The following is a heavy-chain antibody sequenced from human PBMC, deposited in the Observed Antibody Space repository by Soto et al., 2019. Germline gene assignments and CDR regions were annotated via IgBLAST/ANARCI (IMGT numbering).Heavy chain of an antibody. D-gene: IGHD2-21*01. CDR3: AREDDGGDRDYSGLDV. CDR1: GGSISYEYYH. Sequence: QVQLQQSGPGLVKPSQTLSLTCTVSGGSISYEYYHWTWIRQSPGKGLEWIGYIHYSGSIIYNPSFKSRVTISVDTSKNQFSLQLSSVTAADTAMYFCAREDDGGDRDYSGLDVWGQGTTVTVSS. J-gene: IGHJ6*02. CDR2: IHYSGSI. V-gene: IGHV4-30-4*08.